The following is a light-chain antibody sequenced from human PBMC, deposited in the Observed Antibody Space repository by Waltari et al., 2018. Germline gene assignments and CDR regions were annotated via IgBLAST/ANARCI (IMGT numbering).Light chain of an antibody. CDR2: SAS. J-gene: IGKJ4*01. V-gene: IGKV1-12*01. CDR3: QQANSFPLT. Sequence: DIQMTQSPSSVSASVGDTVTITCRASQGISTLVAWSQPKPGLAPKLLIHSASHLQNGGSSRFSGSASGTDLTLTITNLQPEDFATYYCQQANSFPLTFGGGTKVDIK. CDR1: QGISTL.